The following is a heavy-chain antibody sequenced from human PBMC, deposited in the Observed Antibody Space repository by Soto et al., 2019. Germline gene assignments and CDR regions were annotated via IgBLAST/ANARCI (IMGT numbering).Heavy chain of an antibody. CDR1: GFTFSSYA. D-gene: IGHD3-10*01. CDR3: AKDSKELLLWFGELTYYYYGMDV. V-gene: IGHV3-23*01. J-gene: IGHJ6*02. CDR2: ISGSGGST. Sequence: PGGSLRLSCAASGFTFSSYAMSWVRQAPGKGLEWVSAISGSGGSTYYADSVKGRFTISRDNSKNTLYLQMNSLRAEDTAVYYCAKDSKELLLWFGELTYYYYGMDVWGQGTTVTVSS.